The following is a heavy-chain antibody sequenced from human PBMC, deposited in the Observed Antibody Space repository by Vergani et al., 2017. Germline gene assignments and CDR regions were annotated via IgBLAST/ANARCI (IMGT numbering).Heavy chain of an antibody. J-gene: IGHJ4*02. CDR1: GGSISSSSYY. V-gene: IGHV4-39*07. CDR3: VRDPWESGGPYSGC. D-gene: IGHD2-15*01. CDR2: ISHSGYT. Sequence: QLQLQESGPGLVKPSETLSLTSTVSGGSISSSSYYWGWIRQPPGKGLEWIGSISHSGYTFYSPSLKSRVSMSVDTSKNQFSLRVNSVTAADTAVYYCVRDPWESGGPYSGCWGRGTLVSVSS.